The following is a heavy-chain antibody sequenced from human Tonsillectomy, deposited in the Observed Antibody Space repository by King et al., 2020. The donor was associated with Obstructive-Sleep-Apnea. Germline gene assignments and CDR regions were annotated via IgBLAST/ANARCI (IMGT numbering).Heavy chain of an antibody. CDR1: GFTFDDYG. Sequence: VQLVESGGGVIRPGGSLRLSCAASGFTFDDYGMSWVRQAPGKGLEWVLGINWKGGSTHYIDSVKGRFTISRDNVKNSLYLQMNSLRAEDTALYYCAGGRYYDSSAEGAFDIWRQGTMVTVSS. CDR3: AGGRYYDSSAEGAFDI. CDR2: INWKGGST. D-gene: IGHD3-22*01. V-gene: IGHV3-20*04. J-gene: IGHJ3*02.